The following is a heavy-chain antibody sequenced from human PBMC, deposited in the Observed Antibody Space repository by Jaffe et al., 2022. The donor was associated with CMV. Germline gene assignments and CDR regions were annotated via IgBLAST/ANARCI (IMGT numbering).Heavy chain of an antibody. Sequence: QVQLVQSGAEVKKPGASVKVSCKASGYTFTSYGISWVRQAPGQGLEWMGWISAYNGNTNYAQKLQGRVTMTTDTSTSTAYMELRSLRSDDTAVYYCARDTHPTDIVVVPAGKAFDPWGQGTLVTVSS. CDR3: ARDTHPTDIVVVPAGKAFDP. CDR1: GYTFTSYG. D-gene: IGHD2-2*01. V-gene: IGHV1-18*04. J-gene: IGHJ5*02. CDR2: ISAYNGNT.